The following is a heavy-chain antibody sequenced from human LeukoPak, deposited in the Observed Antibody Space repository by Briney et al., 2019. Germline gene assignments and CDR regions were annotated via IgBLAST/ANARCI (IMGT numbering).Heavy chain of an antibody. CDR3: ERGTGPGGARNWFHP. CDR2: ISSSSLTI. D-gene: IGHD3-10*01. Sequence: GGSLRLSCAVSGFTFSDYYMNWIRQAPGKGLEWVSYISSSSLTIYYADSVKGRFTISRDNAKDSLYLQMNSLRAEDTAVYYCERGTGPGGARNWFHPWGQGNLLTGSS. CDR1: GFTFSDYY. J-gene: IGHJ5*02. V-gene: IGHV3-11*01.